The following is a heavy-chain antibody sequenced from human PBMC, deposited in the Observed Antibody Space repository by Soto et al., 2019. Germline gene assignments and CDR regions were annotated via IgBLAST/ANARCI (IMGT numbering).Heavy chain of an antibody. J-gene: IGHJ4*02. D-gene: IGHD3-22*01. Sequence: QVQLVESGGGVVQPGRSLRLSCAASGFTFRSYGMHWVRQAPGKGLEWVAVIWYDGSNKYYADSVKGRFTISRDNSKNTLYLQMNSLRAEDTAVYYCARDLRANYYDSSGYYFPFGYWGQGTLVTVSS. V-gene: IGHV3-33*01. CDR1: GFTFRSYG. CDR3: ARDLRANYYDSSGYYFPFGY. CDR2: IWYDGSNK.